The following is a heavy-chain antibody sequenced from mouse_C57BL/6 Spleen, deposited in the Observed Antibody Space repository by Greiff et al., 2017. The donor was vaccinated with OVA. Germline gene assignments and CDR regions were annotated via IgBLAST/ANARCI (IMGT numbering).Heavy chain of an antibody. D-gene: IGHD1-3*01. CDR3: ARGDYYNFYIDC. CDR1: GYAFSSYW. CDR2: MYPGDGDT. V-gene: IGHV1-80*01. J-gene: IGHJ2*01. Sequence: VQLQQSGAERVKPGASVKIPSKAPGYAFSSYWKNWVKQRPGKGLEGIGQMYPGDGDTNYNGKFKGKTTLTADKSSSTAYMQLSSLTSEDSADYYCARGDYYNFYIDCWGEGTTLTNSS.